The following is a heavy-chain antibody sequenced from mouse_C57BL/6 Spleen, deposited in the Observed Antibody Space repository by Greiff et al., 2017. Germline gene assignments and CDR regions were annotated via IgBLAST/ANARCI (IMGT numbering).Heavy chain of an antibody. D-gene: IGHD1-1*01. V-gene: IGHV1-15*01. CDR2: IDPETGGT. J-gene: IGHJ2*01. CDR3: TRSGHYYGSSYNSLFDY. CDR1: GYTFTDYE. Sequence: QVQLQQSGAELVRPGASVTLSCKASGYTFTDYEMHWVKQTPVHGLEWIGAIDPETGGTAYNQKFKGKAILTADKSSSTAYMELRSLTSEDSAVYSCTRSGHYYGSSYNSLFDYWGQGTTLTVSS.